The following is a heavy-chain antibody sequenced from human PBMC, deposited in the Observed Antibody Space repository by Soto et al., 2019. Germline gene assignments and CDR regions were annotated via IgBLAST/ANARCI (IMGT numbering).Heavy chain of an antibody. Sequence: VGSLRLSCASSVFTFSSYWMSCVRESPGKWLEWVANIKQDGSEKYYVDSVKGRFTISRDNAKNSLYLQMNSLSAEDTAVYYCARGSHTYYYDSSGYYYFEYLGQGTLVIVS. CDR3: ARGSHTYYYDSSGYYYFEY. J-gene: IGHJ4*02. D-gene: IGHD3-22*01. V-gene: IGHV3-7*03. CDR1: VFTFSSYW. CDR2: IKQDGSEK.